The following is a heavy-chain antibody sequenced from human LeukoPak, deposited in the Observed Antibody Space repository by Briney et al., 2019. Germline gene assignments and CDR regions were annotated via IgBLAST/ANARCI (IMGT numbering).Heavy chain of an antibody. J-gene: IGHJ5*02. V-gene: IGHV4-4*02. D-gene: IGHD1-26*01. CDR3: AREGGGNWFDP. CDR2: IYYSGST. Sequence: SETLSLTCAVSGGSISSSNWWSWVRQHPGKGLEWIGYIYYSGSTYYNPSLKSRLTISVDTSKIQFSLKLSSVTAADTAVYYCAREGGGNWFDPWGQGTLVTVSS. CDR1: GGSISSSNW.